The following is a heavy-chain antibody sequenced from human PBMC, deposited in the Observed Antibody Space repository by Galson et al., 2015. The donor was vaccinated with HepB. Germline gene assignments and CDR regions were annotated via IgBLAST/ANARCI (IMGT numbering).Heavy chain of an antibody. J-gene: IGHJ4*02. D-gene: IGHD3-10*01. CDR3: ARSLSPERITMVRGASFGY. V-gene: IGHV4-34*01. Sequence: LSLTCAVYGGSFRGYYWSWIRPPPGKGLEWIGEINHSGSTKYNPSLKSRVTISVDTSKNQFSLKLSSVTAADTAVYYCARSLSPERITMVRGASFGYWGQGTLVTGSS. CDR2: INHSGST. CDR1: GGSFRGYY.